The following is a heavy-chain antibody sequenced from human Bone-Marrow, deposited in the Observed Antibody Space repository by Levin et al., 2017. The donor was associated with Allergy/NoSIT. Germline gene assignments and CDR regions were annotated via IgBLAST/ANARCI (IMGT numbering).Heavy chain of an antibody. Sequence: PGGSLRLSCAASGFTFSTYWIHWVRQAPGKGLVWISCIYSDANILTYAESLKGRFTISRDNAKNTLYLQMNSLRAEDSAVYYCARGNKRPRNYGVGDVWSNVHPQPPSYYNGMDVWGQGTTVTVSS. J-gene: IGHJ6*02. CDR2: IYSDANIL. CDR3: ARGNKRPRNYGVGDVWSNVHPQPPSYYNGMDV. CDR1: GFTFSTYW. D-gene: IGHD3-16*01. V-gene: IGHV3-74*03.